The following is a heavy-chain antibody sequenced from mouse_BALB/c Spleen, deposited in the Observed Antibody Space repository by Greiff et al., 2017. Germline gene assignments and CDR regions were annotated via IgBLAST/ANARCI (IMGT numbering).Heavy chain of an antibody. CDR2: IWSGGST. D-gene: IGHD2-4*01. Sequence: QVHVKQSGPGLVQPSQSLSITCTVSGFSLTSYGVHWVRQSPGKGLEWLGVIWSGGSTDYNAAFISRLSISKDNSKSQVFFKMNSLQANDTAIYYCARTIYYDYDGPFAYWGQGTLVTVSA. J-gene: IGHJ3*01. V-gene: IGHV2-2*02. CDR1: GFSLTSYG. CDR3: ARTIYYDYDGPFAY.